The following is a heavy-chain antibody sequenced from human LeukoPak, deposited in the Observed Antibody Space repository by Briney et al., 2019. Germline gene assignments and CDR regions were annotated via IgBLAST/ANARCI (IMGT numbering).Heavy chain of an antibody. Sequence: ASVKVSCKASGYTFTSYGISWVRQAPGQGLEWMGWISAYNGNTNYEQKLQGRVTMTTDTSTSTAYMELRSLRSDDTAVYYCARERKVTRFKYYYYYGMDVWGQGTTVTVSS. CDR3: ARERKVTRFKYYYYYGMDV. V-gene: IGHV1-18*01. J-gene: IGHJ6*02. D-gene: IGHD2-21*02. CDR2: ISAYNGNT. CDR1: GYTFTSYG.